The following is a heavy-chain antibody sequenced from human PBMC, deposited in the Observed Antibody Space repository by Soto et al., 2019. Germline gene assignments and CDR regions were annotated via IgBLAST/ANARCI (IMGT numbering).Heavy chain of an antibody. CDR2: ISSSSSHI. Sequence: GGSLRLSCEASGFTLTTYSMNWVRQASGKGLEWVSSISSSSSHIYYADSVKGRFTISRDNARNSLYLQMNSLRAEDTAVYYCVRERGLSSFYGMDVWGQGTTVTVSS. CDR1: GFTLTTYS. D-gene: IGHD3-10*01. V-gene: IGHV3-21*01. J-gene: IGHJ6*02. CDR3: VRERGLSSFYGMDV.